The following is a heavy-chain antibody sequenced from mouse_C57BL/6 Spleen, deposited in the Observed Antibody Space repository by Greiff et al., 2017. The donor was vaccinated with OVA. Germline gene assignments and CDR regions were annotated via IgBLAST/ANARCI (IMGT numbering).Heavy chain of an antibody. D-gene: IGHD1-1*01. CDR3: ARAPLFITTVVDYFDY. CDR1: GYTFTSYW. V-gene: IGHV1-69*01. Sequence: VQLQQPGAELVMPGASVKLSCKASGYTFTSYWMHWVKQRPGQGLEWIGEIDPSDSYTNYNQKFKGKSTLTVDKSSSTAYMQLSSLTSEDSAVYYCARAPLFITTVVDYFDYWGQGTTLTVSS. J-gene: IGHJ2*01. CDR2: IDPSDSYT.